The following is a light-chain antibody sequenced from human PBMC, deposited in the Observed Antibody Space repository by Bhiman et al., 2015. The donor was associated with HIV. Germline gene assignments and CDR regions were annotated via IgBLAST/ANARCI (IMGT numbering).Light chain of an antibody. V-gene: IGLV1-40*01. J-gene: IGLJ3*02. CDR1: SSNIGAGYD. Sequence: QSVLTQPPSVSGAPGQRVTISCTGSSSNIGAGYDVHWYQQLPGTAPKLLIFGHDNRPSGVPDRFSGSKSDTSASLAITGLQPEDEGDYYCSSYTTSSTWVFGGGTNLTVL. CDR3: SSYTTSSTWV. CDR2: GHD.